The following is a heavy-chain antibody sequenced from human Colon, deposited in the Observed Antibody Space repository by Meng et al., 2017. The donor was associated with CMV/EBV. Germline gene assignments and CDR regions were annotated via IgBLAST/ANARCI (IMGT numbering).Heavy chain of an antibody. CDR1: GFTFSAYT. J-gene: IGHJ6*02. D-gene: IGHD6-13*01. CDR3: TRNPGSSPAGGDGMDV. CDR2: INTLENSI. V-gene: IGHV3-48*04. Sequence: GGSLRLSCEASGFTFSAYTMNWVRQAPGKGLEWVAYINTLENSIFYADSVKGRFTISRDNAKNSLFLQMNSLRAEDTALYYCTRNPGSSPAGGDGMDVWGQGTTVTVSS.